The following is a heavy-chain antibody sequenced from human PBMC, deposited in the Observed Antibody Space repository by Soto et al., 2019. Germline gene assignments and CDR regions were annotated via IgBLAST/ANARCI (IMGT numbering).Heavy chain of an antibody. CDR1: GGTFSSYT. D-gene: IGHD6-19*01. V-gene: IGHV1-69*04. CDR2: IIPILGIA. Sequence: ASVKVSCKASGGTFSSYTTSWLRQAPGQGLEWKGRIIPILGIANYAQKFQGRVTITADKSTSTAYMELSSLRSEDTAVYYCARDNIAVADYYYYDNMDIWGKGTTVTASS. J-gene: IGHJ6*03. CDR3: ARDNIAVADYYYYDNMDI.